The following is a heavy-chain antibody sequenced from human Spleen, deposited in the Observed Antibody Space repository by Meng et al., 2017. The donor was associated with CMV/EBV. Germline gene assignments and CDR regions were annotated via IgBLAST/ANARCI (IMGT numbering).Heavy chain of an antibody. Sequence: GESLKISCAASGITFSSYGIHWVRQAPGKGLEWVAFIRYDGSNKYYADSVKGRFTISRDNSKNTLYLQMNSLRAEDTAVYYCAKDLAGGYYYYYGMDVWGQGTTVTVSS. J-gene: IGHJ6*02. D-gene: IGHD3-10*01. CDR3: AKDLAGGYYYYYGMDV. V-gene: IGHV3-30*02. CDR2: IRYDGSNK. CDR1: GITFSSYG.